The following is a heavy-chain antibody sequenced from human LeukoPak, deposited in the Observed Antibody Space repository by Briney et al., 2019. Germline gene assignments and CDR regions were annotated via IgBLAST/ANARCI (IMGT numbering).Heavy chain of an antibody. CDR2: IYYSGST. CDR3: ARANGWLPTLFDR. Sequence: SETLSLTCAVSGDSITGYFLNWIRQPPGKRLEWIGYIYYSGSTNYNPSLKSRLTISVDTSRNQFSLKLSSVTAADTAVYYCARANGWLPTLFDRWGQGTLVTVSS. D-gene: IGHD5-24*01. V-gene: IGHV4-59*01. CDR1: GDSITGYF. J-gene: IGHJ4*02.